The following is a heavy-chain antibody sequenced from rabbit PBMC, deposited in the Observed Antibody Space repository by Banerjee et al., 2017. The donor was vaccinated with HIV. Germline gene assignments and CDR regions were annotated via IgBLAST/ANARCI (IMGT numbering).Heavy chain of an antibody. Sequence: QSLEESGGGLVQPEGSLTLTCTASGIDFSGYYYMCWVRQAPGKGLEWIACIGTGSGSTYYANWAKGRFTISKTSSTVDLKMTSLTAADTATYFCARDSYDSGGYVFNLWGPGTLVTV. CDR2: IGTGSGST. CDR3: ARDSYDSGGYVFNL. D-gene: IGHD1-1*01. J-gene: IGHJ4*01. CDR1: GIDFSGYYY. V-gene: IGHV1S40*01.